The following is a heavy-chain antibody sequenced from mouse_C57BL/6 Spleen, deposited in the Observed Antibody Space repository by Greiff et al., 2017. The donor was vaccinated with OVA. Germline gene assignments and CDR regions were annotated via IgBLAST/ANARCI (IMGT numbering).Heavy chain of an antibody. J-gene: IGHJ4*01. CDR1: GYSITSGYY. Sequence: EVQRVESGPGLVKPSQSLSLTCSVTGYSITSGYYWNWIRQFPGNKLEWMGYISYDGSNNYNPSLKNRISITRDTSKNQFFLKLNSVTTEDTATYYCAREFITTVVANAMDYWGQGTSVTVSS. V-gene: IGHV3-6*01. CDR2: ISYDGSN. CDR3: AREFITTVVANAMDY. D-gene: IGHD1-1*01.